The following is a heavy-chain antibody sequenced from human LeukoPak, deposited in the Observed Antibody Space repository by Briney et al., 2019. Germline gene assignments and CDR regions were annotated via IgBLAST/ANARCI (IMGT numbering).Heavy chain of an antibody. CDR2: IKGDGIST. CDR1: GFDFSSNW. Sequence: GGSLRLSCAASGFDFSSNWMHWVRHAPGQGLVWVSRIKGDGISTNYADSVKGRFTISRDIAKNTLYLQMNSLGAEDTGVYYCAKDHYWSIDYWGRGTLVTVSS. CDR3: AKDHYWSIDY. J-gene: IGHJ4*02. D-gene: IGHD3-3*01. V-gene: IGHV3-74*01.